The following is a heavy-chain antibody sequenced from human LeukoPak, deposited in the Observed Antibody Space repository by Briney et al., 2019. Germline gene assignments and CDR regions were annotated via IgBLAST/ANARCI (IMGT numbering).Heavy chain of an antibody. D-gene: IGHD1-1*01. CDR2: ISSSGSTI. V-gene: IGHV3-48*04. J-gene: IGHJ6*03. Sequence: PGGSLRLSCAASGFTFSSYSMNWVRQAPGKGLEWVSYISSSGSTIYYADSVKGRFTISRDNAKNSLYLQMNSLRAEDTAVYYCARERLYYMDVWGKGTTVTISS. CDR3: ARERLYYMDV. CDR1: GFTFSSYS.